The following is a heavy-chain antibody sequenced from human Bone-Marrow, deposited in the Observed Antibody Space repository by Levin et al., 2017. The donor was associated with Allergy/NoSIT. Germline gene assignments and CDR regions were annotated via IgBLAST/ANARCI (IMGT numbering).Heavy chain of an antibody. CDR1: GFAFSSFG. Sequence: GGSLRLSCAASGFAFSSFGMHCVRQAPGKGLEWVAVIWYDGSQKSYADSVKGRFTISRDNSENTVHLQIDSLRAEDTAVYYCARDMAATLGPMYFFYGLDVWGQGTTVTVSS. J-gene: IGHJ6*02. D-gene: IGHD2-15*01. CDR2: IWYDGSQK. V-gene: IGHV3-33*01. CDR3: ARDMAATLGPMYFFYGLDV.